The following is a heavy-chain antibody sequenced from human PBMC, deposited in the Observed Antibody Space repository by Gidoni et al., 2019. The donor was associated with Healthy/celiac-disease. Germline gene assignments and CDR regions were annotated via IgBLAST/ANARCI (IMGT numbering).Heavy chain of an antibody. J-gene: IGHJ5*02. Sequence: QVQLQESGPGLVKPSETLSLTCTVSGGSISSYYWNWIRQPPGKGLEWIGYIYYSGSTNYNPSLKSRVTISVDTSKNQFSLKLSSVTAADTAVYYCARDHVAAAGTWSWFDPWGQGTLVTVSS. CDR1: GGSISSYY. V-gene: IGHV4-59*01. CDR2: IYYSGST. D-gene: IGHD6-13*01. CDR3: ARDHVAAAGTWSWFDP.